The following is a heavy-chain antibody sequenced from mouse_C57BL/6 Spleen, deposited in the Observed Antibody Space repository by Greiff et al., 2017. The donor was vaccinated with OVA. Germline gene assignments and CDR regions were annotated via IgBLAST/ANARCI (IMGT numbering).Heavy chain of an antibody. CDR3: ARREQAYYGSSLDY. V-gene: IGHV1-69*01. Sequence: QVQLQQPGAELVMPGASVKLSCKASGYTFTRYWMHWVKQRPGQGLEWIGEIDPSDSYTNYNQKFKGKSTLTVDKSSSTAYMQLSSLTSEDSAVYYCARREQAYYGSSLDYWGQGTTLTVSS. CDR1: GYTFTRYW. D-gene: IGHD1-1*01. J-gene: IGHJ2*01. CDR2: IDPSDSYT.